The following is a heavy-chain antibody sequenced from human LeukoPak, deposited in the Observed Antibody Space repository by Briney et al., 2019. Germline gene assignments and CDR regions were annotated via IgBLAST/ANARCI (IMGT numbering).Heavy chain of an antibody. Sequence: ASETLSLTCTVSGGSISSYYWSWIRQPPGKGLEWIGYIYYSGSTNYNPSLKSRVTISVDTSKNQFSLKLSSVTAADTAVYYCARQNPGYYGMDVWGQGTTVTVSS. CDR3: ARQNPGYYGMDV. V-gene: IGHV4-59*08. CDR1: GGSISSYY. J-gene: IGHJ6*02. CDR2: IYYSGST.